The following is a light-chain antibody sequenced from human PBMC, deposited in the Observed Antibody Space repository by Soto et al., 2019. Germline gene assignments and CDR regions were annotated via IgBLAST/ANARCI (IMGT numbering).Light chain of an antibody. CDR1: QSVSSSF. V-gene: IGKV3-20*01. J-gene: IGKJ5*01. CDR2: GAS. CDR3: QQYAISPIT. Sequence: EIVLTQSPGTLSLSPGERATLSCRASQSVSSSFLAWYQQKPGQAPRLLIYGASSRATGIPDRFSGSGSGTDFTLTISRLETEDFAVYFCQQYAISPITFGQGTRLGIK.